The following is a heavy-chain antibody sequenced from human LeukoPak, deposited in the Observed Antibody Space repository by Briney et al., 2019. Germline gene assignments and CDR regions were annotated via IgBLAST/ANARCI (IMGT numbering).Heavy chain of an antibody. J-gene: IGHJ4*02. CDR1: GYSISSGYY. CDR2: ICHSGST. CDR3: AREGTWYCGGDCSPY. D-gene: IGHD2-21*02. Sequence: SETLSLTCTVSGYSISSGYYWGWIRQPPGKGLEWIGSICHSGSTYYNPSLKSRVAISVDTSKNQFSLKLSSVTAADTAVYYCAREGTWYCGGDCSPYWGQGTLVTVSS. V-gene: IGHV4-38-2*02.